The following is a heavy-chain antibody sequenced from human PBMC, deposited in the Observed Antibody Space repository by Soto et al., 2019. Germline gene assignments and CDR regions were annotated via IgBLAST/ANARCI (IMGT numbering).Heavy chain of an antibody. CDR1: GFSFSADGEA. D-gene: IGHD3-16*01. CDR3: AHAFAGTSWHNDAFDV. J-gene: IGHJ3*01. V-gene: IGHV2-5*02. CDR2: IFWDDDT. Sequence: QITLKESGPTLVKPTQTLTLTCIFSGFSFSADGEAVGWIRQPPGKALEWLALIFWDDDTRYRPSLKSRLTITKXSXKXXVVLTMTNMDPIDTGTYYCAHAFAGTSWHNDAFDVWCQGTVVTVSS.